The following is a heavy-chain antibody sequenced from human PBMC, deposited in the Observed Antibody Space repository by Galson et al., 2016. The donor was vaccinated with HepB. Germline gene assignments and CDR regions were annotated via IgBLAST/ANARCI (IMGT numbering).Heavy chain of an antibody. CDR1: GFTFTSYA. Sequence: SLRLSCAVSGFTFTSYAMTWVRQAPGKGLEWVSSISGSGSSTFYPDSARGRFTISRDNSKNTLYLQMNSLRAEDTALYYCAKASGYSNSWYYFDYWGQGTLVTVSS. CDR3: AKASGYSNSWYYFDY. V-gene: IGHV3-23*01. J-gene: IGHJ4*02. CDR2: ISGSGSST. D-gene: IGHD6-13*01.